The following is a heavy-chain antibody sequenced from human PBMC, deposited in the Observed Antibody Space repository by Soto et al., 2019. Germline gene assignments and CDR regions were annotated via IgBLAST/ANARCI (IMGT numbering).Heavy chain of an antibody. V-gene: IGHV3-21*04. D-gene: IGHD1-1*01. CDR1: GFTFSSSS. CDR3: AKDLHWYGMDV. CDR2: ISGTSDYI. Sequence: PGGSLRLSCATSGFTFSSSSMNWVRQAPGKRLEWVSSISGTSDYIDYADAVKGRFTISRDNSRNTLYLQMSSLRAEDTALYYCAKDLHWYGMDVWGQGTTVTVSS. J-gene: IGHJ6*02.